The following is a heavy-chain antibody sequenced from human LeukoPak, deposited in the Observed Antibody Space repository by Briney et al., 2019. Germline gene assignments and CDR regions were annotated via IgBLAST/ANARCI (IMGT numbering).Heavy chain of an antibody. J-gene: IGHJ4*02. V-gene: IGHV3-23*01. D-gene: IGHD6-19*01. Sequence: GGPLSLSCAASGFIFSNYAISWSRQAPGKGLEWVSTISNSADSTYYADSVKGRFTISRDNSRNTLYLQMNSLRAEDTAVYYCAKTITGYSSGYWGQGTLVTVSS. CDR3: AKTITGYSSGY. CDR2: ISNSADST. CDR1: GFIFSNYA.